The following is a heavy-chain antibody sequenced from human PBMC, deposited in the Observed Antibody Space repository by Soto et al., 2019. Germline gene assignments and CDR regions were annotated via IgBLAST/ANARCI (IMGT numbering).Heavy chain of an antibody. J-gene: IGHJ5*02. CDR2: IIPIFGTA. Sequence: QVQLVQSGAAVKKPGSSVKVSCKASGGTFSSYAISWVRQAPGQGLEWMGGIIPIFGTANYAQKFQGRVTITADASTSTAYMELSSLRSEDTAVYYCAGIAAAGTDYNWFDPWGQGTLVTVSS. V-gene: IGHV1-69*12. CDR3: AGIAAAGTDYNWFDP. D-gene: IGHD6-13*01. CDR1: GGTFSSYA.